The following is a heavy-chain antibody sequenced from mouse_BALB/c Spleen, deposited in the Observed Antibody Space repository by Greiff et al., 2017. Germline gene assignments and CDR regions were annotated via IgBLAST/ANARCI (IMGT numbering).Heavy chain of an antibody. J-gene: IGHJ3*01. CDR1: GFSLTSYG. Sequence: VQLKESGPGLVQPSQSLSITCTVSGFSLTSYGVHWVRQSPGKGLEWLGVIWSGGSTDYNAAFISRLSISKDNSKSQVFFKMNSLQANDTATYYCARSMGTHAFAYWGQGTLVTVSA. CDR2: IWSGGST. D-gene: IGHD2-14*01. V-gene: IGHV2-2*02. CDR3: ARSMGTHAFAY.